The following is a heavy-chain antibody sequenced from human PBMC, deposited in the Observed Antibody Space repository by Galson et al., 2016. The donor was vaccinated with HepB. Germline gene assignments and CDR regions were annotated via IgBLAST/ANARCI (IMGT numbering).Heavy chain of an antibody. V-gene: IGHV3-23*01. Sequence: SLRLSCAASGFTFSGYAMSWVRQAPGKGLEWVSSINGRGDTTYYADSVEGRFTISRDNSKKSLYLQMNSLRDEDTAVYYCARVCRRGSTSCYLYYYGMDVWGLGTTVIVSS. CDR3: ARVCRRGSTSCYLYYYGMDV. CDR2: INGRGDTT. CDR1: GFTFSGYA. D-gene: IGHD2-2*01. J-gene: IGHJ6*02.